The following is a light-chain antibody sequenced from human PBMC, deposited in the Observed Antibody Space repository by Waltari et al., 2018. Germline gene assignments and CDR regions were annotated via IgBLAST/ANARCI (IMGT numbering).Light chain of an antibody. V-gene: IGLV1-47*01. J-gene: IGLJ3*02. CDR3: AAWDNSLSAWV. CDR2: RHS. Sequence: QSVLTQPPSASGTPGQRVTISCSGSSSNLGSNPVYWYQHRPGTAPNLPLCRHSQRPAGGPDRLSGSKSGTSASRAMSGLRSEDEADYYCAAWDNSLSAWVFGGGTKLTVL. CDR1: SSNLGSNP.